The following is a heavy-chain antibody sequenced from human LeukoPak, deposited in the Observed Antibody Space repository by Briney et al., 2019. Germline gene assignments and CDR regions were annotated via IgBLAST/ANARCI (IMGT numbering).Heavy chain of an antibody. J-gene: IGHJ3*02. D-gene: IGHD3-10*01. CDR3: ARSGPPDAFDI. V-gene: IGHV3-64*01. CDR2: ISSNGGST. CDR1: GFTFGSYA. Sequence: AGGSLRLSCAASGFTFGSYAMHWVRQAPGKGLEYVSAISSNGGSTYYANSVKGRFTISRDNSKNTLYLQMGSLRAEDMAVYYCARSGPPDAFDIWGQGTMVTVSS.